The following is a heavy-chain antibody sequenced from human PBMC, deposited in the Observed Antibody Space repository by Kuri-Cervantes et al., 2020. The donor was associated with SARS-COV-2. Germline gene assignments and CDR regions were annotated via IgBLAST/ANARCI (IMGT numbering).Heavy chain of an antibody. J-gene: IGHJ3*02. CDR1: GFTVSSNY. Sequence: GGSLRLSCAASGFTVSSNYMSWVRQAPGKGLVWVSRINSDGSSTSYADSVKGRFTISRDNAKNTLYLQMNSLRAEDTAVYYCAREGYYYDSTEANREGINAFDIWGQGTMVTVSS. V-gene: IGHV3-74*01. CDR2: INSDGSST. D-gene: IGHD3-22*01. CDR3: AREGYYYDSTEANREGINAFDI.